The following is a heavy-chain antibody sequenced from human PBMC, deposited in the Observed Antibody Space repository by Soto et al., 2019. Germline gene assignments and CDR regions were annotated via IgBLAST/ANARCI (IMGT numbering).Heavy chain of an antibody. CDR2: ISYTGSNK. Sequence: LRLSCAASGFTFSRYGMHWVRQAPGKGLEWVAVISYTGSNKYYADSVKGRFTISRDNSKNTLYVQLNSLRAEDTAIYYCAKDPYYDILTWGMDVWGQGTTVTVSS. D-gene: IGHD3-9*01. V-gene: IGHV3-30*18. CDR3: AKDPYYDILTWGMDV. CDR1: GFTFSRYG. J-gene: IGHJ6*02.